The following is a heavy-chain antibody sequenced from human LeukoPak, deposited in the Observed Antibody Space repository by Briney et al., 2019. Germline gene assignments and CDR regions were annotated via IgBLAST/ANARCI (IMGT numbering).Heavy chain of an antibody. J-gene: IGHJ4*02. D-gene: IGHD1-26*01. CDR2: LYSGGRA. V-gene: IGHV3-66*04. CDR3: AGHTELGY. CDR1: EFTVSNNY. Sequence: GGSLRLSCAASEFTVSNNYMSWVRQAPGKGLEWVSVLYSGGRAYYTDSVNGRFTISRDNSKNTLYLQMNSLRAEDTAIYYCAGHTELGYWGQGTLVTVSS.